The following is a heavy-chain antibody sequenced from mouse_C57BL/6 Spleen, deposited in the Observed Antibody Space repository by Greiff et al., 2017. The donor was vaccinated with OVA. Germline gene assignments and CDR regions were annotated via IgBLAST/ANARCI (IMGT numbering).Heavy chain of an antibody. CDR3: ARDLIYDGYLYYAMDY. D-gene: IGHD2-3*01. CDR1: GFTFSDYY. V-gene: IGHV5-16*01. Sequence: EVQVVESEGGLVQPGSSMKLSCTASGFTFSDYYMAWVRQVPEKGLEWVANINYDGSSTYYLDSLKSRFIISRDNAKNILYLQMSSLKSEDTATYYCARDLIYDGYLYYAMDYWGQGTSVTVSS. J-gene: IGHJ4*01. CDR2: INYDGSST.